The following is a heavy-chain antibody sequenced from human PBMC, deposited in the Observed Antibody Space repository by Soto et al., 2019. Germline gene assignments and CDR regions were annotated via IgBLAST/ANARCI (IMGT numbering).Heavy chain of an antibody. CDR3: VAWGTSTSNP. J-gene: IGHJ5*02. Sequence: PGGSLRLSCAASGFTFNTHWMSWVRQAPGKRLEWVANTKPDGSEKYYVDSARGRFTISRDNARNSLYLQMNSLRADDTALYYCVAWGTSTSNPWGQGTLVTVSS. V-gene: IGHV3-7*01. D-gene: IGHD1-1*01. CDR1: GFTFNTHW. CDR2: TKPDGSEK.